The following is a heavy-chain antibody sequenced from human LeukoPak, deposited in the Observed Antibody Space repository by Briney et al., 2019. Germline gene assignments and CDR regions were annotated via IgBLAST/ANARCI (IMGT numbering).Heavy chain of an antibody. Sequence: GGSLRLSCAASGFIFSSYTMTWVRQAPGKGLEWVSTVGSSGTSTYYADSVKGRFTISRDNSNNTLYLQMNSLRAEDTAVYYCAKDRSSGGSCYNFWGQGTLVTVSS. CDR2: VGSSGTST. D-gene: IGHD2-15*01. J-gene: IGHJ4*02. CDR1: GFIFSSYT. V-gene: IGHV3-23*01. CDR3: AKDRSSGGSCYNF.